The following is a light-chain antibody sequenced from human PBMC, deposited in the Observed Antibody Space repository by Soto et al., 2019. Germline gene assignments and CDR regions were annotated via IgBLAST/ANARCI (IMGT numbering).Light chain of an antibody. CDR3: SSYTSSSIPRV. CDR2: DVS. V-gene: IGLV2-14*01. J-gene: IGLJ3*02. Sequence: QSALTQPASVSGSPGQSITISCTGTSSDVGGYNYVSWYQQHPGKAPKLMIYDVSNRPSGVSNRFSGSKSDNTASLTISGLQAEDEADYYCSSYTSSSIPRVFGGGTKLTVL. CDR1: SSDVGGYNY.